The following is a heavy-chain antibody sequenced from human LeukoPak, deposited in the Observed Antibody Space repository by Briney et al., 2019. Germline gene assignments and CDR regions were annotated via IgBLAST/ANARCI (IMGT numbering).Heavy chain of an antibody. Sequence: GESLKTSCKGSGYSFTSYWIGWVRQMPGKGLEWMGIIYPGDSDTRYSPSFQGQVTISADKSISTAYLQWSSLKASDTAMYYCARQWSSDYDYVWGSYRPRPLGPVLNWGQGTLVTVSS. V-gene: IGHV5-51*01. J-gene: IGHJ4*02. CDR3: ARQWSSDYDYVWGSYRPRPLGPVLN. CDR1: GYSFTSYW. D-gene: IGHD3-16*02. CDR2: IYPGDSDT.